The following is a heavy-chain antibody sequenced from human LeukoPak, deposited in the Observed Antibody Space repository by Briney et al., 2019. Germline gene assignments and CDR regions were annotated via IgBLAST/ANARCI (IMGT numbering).Heavy chain of an antibody. D-gene: IGHD6-6*01. CDR2: ISWNSGSI. J-gene: IGHJ5*02. Sequence: GGSLRLSCAASGFTFDDYAMHWVRQAPGKGLEWVLGISWNSGSIGYADSVKGRFTISRDNDKNSLYLQMNSLRAEDTALYYCAKGEQLVTWGQGTLVTVSS. V-gene: IGHV3-9*01. CDR1: GFTFDDYA. CDR3: AKGEQLVT.